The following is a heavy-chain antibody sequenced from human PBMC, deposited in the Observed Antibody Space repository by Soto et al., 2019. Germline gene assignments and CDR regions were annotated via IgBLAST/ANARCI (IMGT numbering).Heavy chain of an antibody. CDR1: GFTVSSNY. D-gene: IGHD6-19*01. CDR2: IYSRGST. Sequence: GGSLRLSCAASGFTVSSNYMSWVRQAPGKGLEWVSVIYSRGSTYYADSVKGRFTISRDNSKNTLYLQMNSLRAEDTAVYYCARDQVVAGTSPREDYYGMDVWGQGTTVTVSS. CDR3: ARDQVVAGTSPREDYYGMDV. V-gene: IGHV3-53*01. J-gene: IGHJ6*02.